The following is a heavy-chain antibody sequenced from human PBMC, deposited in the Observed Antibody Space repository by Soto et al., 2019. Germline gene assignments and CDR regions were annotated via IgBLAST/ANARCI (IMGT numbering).Heavy chain of an antibody. J-gene: IGHJ2*01. D-gene: IGHD6-6*01. CDR1: GFTVSSNY. CDR3: ARELAARGAVGWYFDL. Sequence: EVQLVESGGVLIQPGGSLRLSCAASGFTVSSNYMSWVRQAPGKGLEWVSVIYSGGSTYYADSVKGRFTISRDNSKNTMYLQMKSLRAEDTAVYYWARELAARGAVGWYFDLWGRGTLVTVSS. CDR2: IYSGGST. V-gene: IGHV3-53*01.